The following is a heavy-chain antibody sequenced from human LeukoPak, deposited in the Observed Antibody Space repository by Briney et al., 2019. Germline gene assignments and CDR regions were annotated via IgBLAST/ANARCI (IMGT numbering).Heavy chain of an antibody. CDR1: GYTFTSYG. CDR2: IIPIFGTA. J-gene: IGHJ4*02. Sequence: GASVKVSCKASGYTFTSYGISWVRQAPGQGLEWMGGIIPIFGTANYAQKFQGRVTITADESTSTAYMELSSLRSEDTAVYYCARSPYSSSSGGYFDYWGQGTLVTVSS. V-gene: IGHV1-69*13. D-gene: IGHD6-6*01. CDR3: ARSPYSSSSGGYFDY.